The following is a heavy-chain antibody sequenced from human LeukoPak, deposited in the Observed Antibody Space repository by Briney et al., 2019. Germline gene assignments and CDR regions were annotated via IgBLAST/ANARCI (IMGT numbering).Heavy chain of an antibody. D-gene: IGHD3-16*02. CDR1: GGSFSGYY. Sequence: PSETLSLTCAVYGGSFSGYYWSWIRQPPGKGLEWIGEINHSGSTNYNPSLKSRVTISVDTSKNQFSLKLSSVTAADTAVYYCARLVLSAADYWGQGTLVTVSS. J-gene: IGHJ4*02. V-gene: IGHV4-34*01. CDR2: INHSGST. CDR3: ARLVLSAADY.